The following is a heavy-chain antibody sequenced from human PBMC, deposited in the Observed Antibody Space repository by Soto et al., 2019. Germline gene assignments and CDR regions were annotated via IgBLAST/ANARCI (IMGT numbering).Heavy chain of an antibody. D-gene: IGHD6-13*01. CDR1: GFTFSSYA. CDR2: ISGSGGST. V-gene: IGHV3-23*01. J-gene: IGHJ4*02. CDR3: AKDRPAAPFDY. Sequence: GGSLRLSCAASGFTFSSYAMSWVRQAPGKGLEWVSAISGSGGSTYYADSVKGRFTISRENSKDTLYLQMNSLRAEDTDVYYCAKDRPAAPFDYWGQGTLVTVSS.